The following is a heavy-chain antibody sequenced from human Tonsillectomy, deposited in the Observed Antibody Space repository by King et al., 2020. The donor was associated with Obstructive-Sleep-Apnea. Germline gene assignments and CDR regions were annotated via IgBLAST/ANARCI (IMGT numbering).Heavy chain of an antibody. V-gene: IGHV3-23*04. D-gene: IGHD3-22*01. CDR3: AKDQGGYYDSSGYFGET. J-gene: IGHJ5*02. Sequence: VQLVESGGGLVQPGGSLRLSCAASGFTFSSYAMSWVRQAPGKGLEWVSAISGSGGSTYYADSVKGRFTISRDNSKNTLYLQMNSLRAEDTAVYYCAKDQGGYYDSSGYFGETWGQGTLVTVSS. CDR2: ISGSGGST. CDR1: GFTFSSYA.